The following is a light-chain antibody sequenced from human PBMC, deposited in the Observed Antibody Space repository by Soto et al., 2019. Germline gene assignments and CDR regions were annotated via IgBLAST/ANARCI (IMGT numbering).Light chain of an antibody. CDR1: QSVSSSY. CDR2: GAS. J-gene: IGKJ2*01. Sequence: EIVLTQSPGTLSLSPGERATLSCRASQSVSSSYLAWYQQKPGQAPRLLTYGASSRATSIPDRFSGSGSGKDFTLPISRLEAEDFAVYYCQQYGSSPPYTFGQGTKLEIK. CDR3: QQYGSSPPYT. V-gene: IGKV3-20*01.